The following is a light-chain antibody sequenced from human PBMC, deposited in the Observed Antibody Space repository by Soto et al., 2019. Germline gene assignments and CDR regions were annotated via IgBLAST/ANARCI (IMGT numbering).Light chain of an antibody. CDR1: SGYSNYK. CDR2: VGTGGIVG. CDR3: VADHGSGSNFAYV. J-gene: IGLJ1*01. Sequence: QPVLTQPPSASASLGATVTLTCTLSSGYSNYKVDWYQQRPGKGPRFVMRVGTGGIVGSKGDGIPDRFSVLGSGLNRYLTIKNIQEEYESDYYCVADHGSGSNFAYVFGTGTKLTVL. V-gene: IGLV9-49*03.